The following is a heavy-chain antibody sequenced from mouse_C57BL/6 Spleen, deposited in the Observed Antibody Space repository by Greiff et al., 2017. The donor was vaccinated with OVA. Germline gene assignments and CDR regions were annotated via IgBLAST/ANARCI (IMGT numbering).Heavy chain of an antibody. CDR3: ARSRTGTGVEYF. CDR1: GFNLTDYY. D-gene: IGHD4-1*01. CDR2: IDPEDGET. V-gene: IGHV14-2*01. Sequence: VQLKESGAELVKPGASVKLSCTASGFNLTDYYMHWVKQRTEQGLELIGRIDPEDGETKYAPKFQGKATITEDTSSNTAYLQISSLTSEDTAVYYCARSRTGTGVEYFWGQGTTLTFAS. J-gene: IGHJ2*01.